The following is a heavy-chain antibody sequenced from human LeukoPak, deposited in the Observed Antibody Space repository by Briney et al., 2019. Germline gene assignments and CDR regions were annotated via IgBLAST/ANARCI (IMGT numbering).Heavy chain of an antibody. CDR1: GFTVSSNY. V-gene: IGHV3-66*01. J-gene: IGHJ4*02. CDR3: ARDPEYRYYFDY. Sequence: GGSLRLSCAASGFTVSSNYMSWVRQAPGKGLEWVSVIYSGGSTYYADSVKGRFTISRDNSKNTLYLQMNSLRAEDTAVYYCARDPEYRYYFDYWGQGTLVTVSS. D-gene: IGHD5-18*01. CDR2: IYSGGST.